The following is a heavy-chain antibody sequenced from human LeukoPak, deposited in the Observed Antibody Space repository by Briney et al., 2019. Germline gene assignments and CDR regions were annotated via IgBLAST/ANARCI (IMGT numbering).Heavy chain of an antibody. CDR3: AGTGTKTYYYDSSGYYYD. CDR2: IIPIFGTA. J-gene: IGHJ4*02. CDR1: GGTFSSYA. D-gene: IGHD3-22*01. V-gene: IGHV1-69*13. Sequence: SVKVSSEASGGTFSSYAISWVRQAPGQGLEWMGGIIPIFGTANYAEKFQGRVAITADESTSTAYMQLSSLRSEDTAVYYCAGTGTKTYYYDSSGYYYDWGQGTLVTVSS.